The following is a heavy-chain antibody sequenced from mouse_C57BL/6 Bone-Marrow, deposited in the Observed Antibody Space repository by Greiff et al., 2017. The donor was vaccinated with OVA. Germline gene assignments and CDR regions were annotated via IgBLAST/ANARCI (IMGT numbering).Heavy chain of an antibody. V-gene: IGHV1-54*01. Sequence: VQLQQSGAELVRPGTSVKVSCKASGYAFTNYLIEWVKQRPGQGLEWIGVINPGSGGTNYNEKFKGKATLTADKSSSTAYMQLSSLTSEDSAVYFCARKDYGGYWGQGTTLTVSP. CDR3: ARKDYGGY. D-gene: IGHD2-4*01. CDR2: INPGSGGT. J-gene: IGHJ2*01. CDR1: GYAFTNYL.